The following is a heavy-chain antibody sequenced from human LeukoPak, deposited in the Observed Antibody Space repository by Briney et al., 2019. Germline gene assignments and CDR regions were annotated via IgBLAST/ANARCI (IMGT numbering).Heavy chain of an antibody. J-gene: IGHJ4*02. D-gene: IGHD2-2*01. V-gene: IGHV1-69*02. CDR2: IIPILGIA. CDR3: ASTYCSSTSCYSNWNYALS. CDR1: GGTFSSYT. Sequence: SVKVSCKASGGTFSSYTISWVRQAPGQGLEWMGRIIPILGIANYAQKFQGRVTITADKSTSTAYMELSSLRSEDTAVYYCASTYCSSTSCYSNWNYALSWGQGTLVTVSS.